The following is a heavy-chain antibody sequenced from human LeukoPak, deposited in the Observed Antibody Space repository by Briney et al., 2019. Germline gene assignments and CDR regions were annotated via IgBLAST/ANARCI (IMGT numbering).Heavy chain of an antibody. CDR1: GFIFSDYY. CDR2: ITSSSSDT. Sequence: GGSLRLSCAASGFIFSDYYMGWIRQAPGKGLEWISYITSSSSDTNYADSVKGRFTISRDNAKKSLYLQMNSLRAEDTAVYYCARDYDILTGYFRGGFDYWGQGTLVTVSS. J-gene: IGHJ4*02. V-gene: IGHV3-11*05. CDR3: ARDYDILTGYFRGGFDY. D-gene: IGHD3-9*01.